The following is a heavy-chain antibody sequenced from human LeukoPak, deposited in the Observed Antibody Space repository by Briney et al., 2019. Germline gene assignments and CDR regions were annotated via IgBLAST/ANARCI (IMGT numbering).Heavy chain of an antibody. Sequence: ASVKISCKASGYTFTSNYMHWVRQAPGQGLEWMGVIHPSGTSANYAQKFQGRVTMTKDTSASTVYIELSSLRSEDTAVYYCARMDMDPAMVTNYLDHWGQGTLVTVYS. D-gene: IGHD5-18*01. J-gene: IGHJ4*02. V-gene: IGHV1-46*01. CDR3: ARMDMDPAMVTNYLDH. CDR1: GYTFTSNY. CDR2: IHPSGTSA.